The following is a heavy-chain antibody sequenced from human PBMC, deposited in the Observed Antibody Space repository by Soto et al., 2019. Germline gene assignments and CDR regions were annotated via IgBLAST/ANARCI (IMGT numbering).Heavy chain of an antibody. J-gene: IGHJ6*02. CDR3: ARAIAARHSYYYYGMDV. CDR1: GYSFTSYW. CDR2: IYPGDSDT. D-gene: IGHD6-6*01. Sequence: PGESLKISCKGSGYSFTSYWIGWVRQMPGKGLEWMGIIYPGDSDTRYSPSFQGQVTISADKSISTAYLQWSSLKASDTAMYYCARAIAARHSYYYYGMDVWGQGTTVTVSS. V-gene: IGHV5-51*01.